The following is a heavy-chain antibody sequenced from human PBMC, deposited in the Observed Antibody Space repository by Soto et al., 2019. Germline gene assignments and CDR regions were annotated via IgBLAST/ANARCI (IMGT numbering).Heavy chain of an antibody. J-gene: IGHJ6*02. V-gene: IGHV1-24*01. Sequence: GASVKVSCKVSGYTLTELSMHWVRQAPGKGLEWMGGFDPEDGETIYAQKFQGRVTMTEDTSTDTAYMELSSLRSEDTAVYYCATLDGRGSSWYGPDYYGMDVWGQGTTVTVSS. CDR3: ATLDGRGSSWYGPDYYGMDV. CDR1: GYTLTELS. CDR2: FDPEDGET. D-gene: IGHD6-13*01.